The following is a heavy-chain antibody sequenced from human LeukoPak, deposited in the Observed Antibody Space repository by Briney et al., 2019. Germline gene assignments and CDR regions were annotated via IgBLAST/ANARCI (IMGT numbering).Heavy chain of an antibody. CDR3: ARAPPIPSYSDY. J-gene: IGHJ4*02. V-gene: IGHV3-21*01. Sequence: PGGSLRLSCAASGFTFSSYSMNWVRQAPGKGLEWVSSISSSSYIYYADSVKGRFTISRDNAKNSLYLQMNSLRAEDTAVYYCARAPPIPSYSDYWGQGTLVTVSS. CDR2: ISSSSYI. CDR1: GFTFSSYS.